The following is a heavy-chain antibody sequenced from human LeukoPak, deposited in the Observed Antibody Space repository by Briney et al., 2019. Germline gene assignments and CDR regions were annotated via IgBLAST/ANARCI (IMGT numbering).Heavy chain of an antibody. V-gene: IGHV3-21*01. CDR1: GFTFSSYS. J-gene: IGHJ3*02. CDR2: ISSSSSYI. D-gene: IGHD5-24*01. Sequence: GGSLRLSCAASGFTFSSYSMNWVRQAPGKGLEWVSSISSSSSYIYYADSVKGRFTISRDNAKNSLYLQMNSLRAEDTAVYYCARDRTWLDAFDIWGQGTMVTVSS. CDR3: ARDRTWLDAFDI.